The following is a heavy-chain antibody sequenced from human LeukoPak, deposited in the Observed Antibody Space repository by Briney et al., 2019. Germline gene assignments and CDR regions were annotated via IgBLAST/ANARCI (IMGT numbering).Heavy chain of an antibody. CDR1: GFTFSSYA. V-gene: IGHV3-30-3*01. D-gene: IGHD7-27*01. CDR3: ARVFLGSFDY. CDR2: ILYDGSNK. J-gene: IGHJ4*02. Sequence: GGSLRLSCAASGFTFSSYAMHWVRQAPGKGLEWVAVILYDGSNKYYADSVKGRFTISRDNSKNTLYLQMDSLRAEDTAVYYCARVFLGSFDYWGQGTLVTVSS.